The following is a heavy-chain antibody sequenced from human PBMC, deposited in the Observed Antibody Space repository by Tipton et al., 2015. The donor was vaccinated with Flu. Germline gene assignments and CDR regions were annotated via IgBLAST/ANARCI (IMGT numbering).Heavy chain of an antibody. CDR3: ARVGVSLYGDYKFGY. D-gene: IGHD4-17*01. CDR1: GFTFSSYW. V-gene: IGHV3-7*01. CDR2: IKQDGSEK. Sequence: SLRLSCAASGFTFSSYWMSWVRQAPGKGLEWVANIKQDGSEKYYVDSVKGRFTISRDNAKNSLYLQMNSLRAEDTAVYYCARVGVSLYGDYKFGYWGQGTLVTVSS. J-gene: IGHJ4*02.